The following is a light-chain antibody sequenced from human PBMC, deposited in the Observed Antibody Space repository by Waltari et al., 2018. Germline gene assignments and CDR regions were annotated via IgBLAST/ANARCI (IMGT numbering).Light chain of an antibody. Sequence: SYVLTQPPSVSVAPGKTARITWGGNKIGSKSVHLYQQKPGQAPVLVIYYDSDRPSGIPERFSGSNSGNTATLTISRVEAGDEADYYCQVWDSSSDHPVFGGGTKLTVL. V-gene: IGLV3-21*04. CDR2: YDS. J-gene: IGLJ3*02. CDR1: KIGSKS. CDR3: QVWDSSSDHPV.